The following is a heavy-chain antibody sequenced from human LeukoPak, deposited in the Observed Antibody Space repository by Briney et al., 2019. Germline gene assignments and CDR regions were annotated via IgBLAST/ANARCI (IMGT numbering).Heavy chain of an antibody. CDR2: ISAYNGNT. D-gene: IGHD5-12*01. V-gene: IGHV1-18*01. CDR1: GYTFTSYG. CDR3: ARGGIFKWLRSPTDY. J-gene: IGHJ4*02. Sequence: RASVKVSCKASGYTFTSYGISWVRQAPGQGLEWMGWISAYNGNTNYAQKLQGRVTMTTDTSTSTAYMELRSLRSDDTAVYYYARGGIFKWLRSPTDYWGQGTLVTVSS.